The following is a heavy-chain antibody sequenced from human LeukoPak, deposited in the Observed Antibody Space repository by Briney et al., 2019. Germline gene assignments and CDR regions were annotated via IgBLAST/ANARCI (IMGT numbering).Heavy chain of an antibody. J-gene: IGHJ6*03. CDR1: GFTFDDYG. D-gene: IGHD3-3*01. CDR3: ARDHGFSYYMDV. CDR2: INWNGGST. Sequence: PGGSLRLSCAASGFTFDDYGMSWVRQAPGKGLEWVSGINWNGGSTGYADSVKGRFIISRDNAKNSVYLQMNRLRAEDTAVYYCARDHGFSYYMDVWGKGTTVTVS. V-gene: IGHV3-20*04.